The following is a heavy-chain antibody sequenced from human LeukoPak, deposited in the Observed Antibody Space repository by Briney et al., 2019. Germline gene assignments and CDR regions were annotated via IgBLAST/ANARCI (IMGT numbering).Heavy chain of an antibody. V-gene: IGHV3-11*01. Sequence: GGSLRLSCAASGFTFSDYYMSWIRQAPGKGLEWVSCISSSGSTIYYADSVKGRFTISRDNAKNSLYLQMNSLRAEDTAVYYCARDHAYDSSGYDVVWFDGWGKGTLVTVS. D-gene: IGHD3-22*01. CDR3: ARDHAYDSSGYDVVWFDG. CDR1: GFTFSDYY. CDR2: ISSSGSTI. J-gene: IGHJ5*02.